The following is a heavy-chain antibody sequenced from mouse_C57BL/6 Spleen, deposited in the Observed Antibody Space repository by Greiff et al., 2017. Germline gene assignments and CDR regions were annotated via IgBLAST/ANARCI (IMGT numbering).Heavy chain of an antibody. J-gene: IGHJ4*01. CDR2: ISSGGSYT. V-gene: IGHV5-6*02. D-gene: IGHD4-1*01. CDR1: GFTFSSYG. Sequence: VKLVESGGDLVKPGGSLKLSCAASGFTFSSYGMSWVRQTPDKRLEWVATISSGGSYTYYPDSVKGRFTISRDNAKNTLYLQMSSLKSEDTAMYYCARHNWAPYAMDYWGQGTSVTVSS. CDR3: ARHNWAPYAMDY.